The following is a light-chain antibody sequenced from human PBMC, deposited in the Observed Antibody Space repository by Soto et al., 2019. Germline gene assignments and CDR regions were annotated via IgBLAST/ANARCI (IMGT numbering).Light chain of an antibody. CDR3: SSYTSSSTLI. CDR2: EVS. V-gene: IGLV2-14*01. Sequence: QSALTQPASVSGSPGQSITISCTGTSSDVGGYNYVSWYQQPPGTAPKLMIYEVSNRPSGVPDRFSVSKSGNTASLTISGLQAEDEADYYCSSYTSSSTLIFGGGTQLTVL. CDR1: SSDVGGYNY. J-gene: IGLJ2*01.